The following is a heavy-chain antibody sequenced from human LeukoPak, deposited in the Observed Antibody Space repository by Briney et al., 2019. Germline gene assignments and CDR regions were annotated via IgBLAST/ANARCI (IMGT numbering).Heavy chain of an antibody. J-gene: IGHJ5*02. Sequence: SQTLSLTCTASGGSISSSGYFWSWIRQPAGKGLEWIGRINSRGSTNYNPSLKSRVTLSVDTSKNQSSLKLTSVTVADTAVYYCARYRLGWFDPWGQGTLVTVSS. CDR2: INSRGST. CDR3: ARYRLGWFDP. CDR1: GGSISSSGYF. V-gene: IGHV4-61*02. D-gene: IGHD6-25*01.